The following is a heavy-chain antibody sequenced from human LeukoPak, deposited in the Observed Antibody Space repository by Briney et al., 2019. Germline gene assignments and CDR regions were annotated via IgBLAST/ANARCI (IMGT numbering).Heavy chain of an antibody. V-gene: IGHV1-69*04. CDR2: IIPILGIA. CDR1: GGTFSSYA. D-gene: IGHD3-10*01. J-gene: IGHJ4*02. Sequence: GSSVKVSCKASGGTFSSYAISWVRQAPGQGLEWMGRIIPILGIANYAQKFQGRVTITADKSTSTAYMELSSLRSEDTAVYYCARKYYDSYYFDYWGQGTLVTVSS. CDR3: ARKYYDSYYFDY.